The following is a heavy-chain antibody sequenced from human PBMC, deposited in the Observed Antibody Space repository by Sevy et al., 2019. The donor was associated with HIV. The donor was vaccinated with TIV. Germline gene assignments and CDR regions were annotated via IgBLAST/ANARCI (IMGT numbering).Heavy chain of an antibody. CDR2: IDYSGST. CDR3: ARDRFQQLGLTWYYYYGMDV. J-gene: IGHJ6*02. CDR1: GGSISSYY. D-gene: IGHD6-13*01. Sequence: SETLSLTCTVSGGSISSYYWSWIRQPPGKGPEWIGYIDYSGSTNYNPSPKSRVTILLDTSKKQFSLKLNSVTAADTAVYYCARDRFQQLGLTWYYYYGMDVWGQGTTVTVSS. V-gene: IGHV4-59*12.